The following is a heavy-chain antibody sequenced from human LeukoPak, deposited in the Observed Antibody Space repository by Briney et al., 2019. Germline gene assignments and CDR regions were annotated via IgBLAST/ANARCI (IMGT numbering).Heavy chain of an antibody. CDR3: ARDPYSSGWYDDDSQNWFDP. V-gene: IGHV4-34*01. CDR1: GGSFSGYY. J-gene: IGHJ5*02. D-gene: IGHD6-19*01. CDR2: INHSGST. Sequence: SETLSLTCAVYGGSFSGYYWSWIRQPPGKGLDWIGEINHSGSTNYNPSLKSRVTISVDTSKNQFSLKLSSVTAADTAVYYCARDPYSSGWYDDDSQNWFDPWGQGTLVTVSS.